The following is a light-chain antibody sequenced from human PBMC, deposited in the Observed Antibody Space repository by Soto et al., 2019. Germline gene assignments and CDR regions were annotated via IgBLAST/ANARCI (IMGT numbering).Light chain of an antibody. Sequence: QSALTQPASVSGSPGQSITISCTGTSSDVGGYNYVSWYQQHPGKAPKLMIYEVSNRPSGVSNRFSGSKSGNTASLTISGLQAEDEADYYCSSYTSSLYVFGTGTQVTVL. CDR3: SSYTSSLYV. CDR2: EVS. V-gene: IGLV2-14*01. CDR1: SSDVGGYNY. J-gene: IGLJ1*01.